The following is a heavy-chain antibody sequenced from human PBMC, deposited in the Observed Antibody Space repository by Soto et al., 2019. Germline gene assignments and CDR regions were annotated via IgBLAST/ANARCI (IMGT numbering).Heavy chain of an antibody. D-gene: IGHD3-22*01. Sequence: QVQLVQSGAEVKKPGSSVKVSCKASGGTFNNYAINWVRQAPGQGLEWMGGTIPIIGTTDFAKKFQGRLTITADESTNTAYMELSSLRSEDTAVYYCAMTRLYDTGTNDYHRDALDIWGQGTQVIVSS. CDR2: TIPIIGTT. CDR3: AMTRLYDTGTNDYHRDALDI. CDR1: GGTFNNYA. V-gene: IGHV1-69*01. J-gene: IGHJ3*02.